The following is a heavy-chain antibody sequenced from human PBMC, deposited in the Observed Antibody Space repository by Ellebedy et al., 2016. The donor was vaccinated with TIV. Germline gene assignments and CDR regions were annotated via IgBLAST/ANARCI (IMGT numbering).Heavy chain of an antibody. J-gene: IGHJ4*02. CDR2: LWSDGSNK. CDR3: ARHDYGSGSYYSPEFDY. Sequence: GESLKISXAASGFTFSSYVMHWVRQAPGKGLEWVAVLWSDGSNKAYADSVKGRFTISRDTSKNTLYLQMNSLRAVDTAVYYCARHDYGSGSYYSPEFDYWGQGTLVTVSS. D-gene: IGHD3-10*01. V-gene: IGHV3-33*01. CDR1: GFTFSSYV.